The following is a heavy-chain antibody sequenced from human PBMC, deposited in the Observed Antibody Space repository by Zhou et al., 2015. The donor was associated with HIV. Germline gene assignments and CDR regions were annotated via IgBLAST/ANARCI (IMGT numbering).Heavy chain of an antibody. Sequence: QVQLVQSGAEVKKPGSSVKVSCKASGGTFSNYAISWVRQAPGQGLEWMGGIIPILGTAKYAQKFQGRVTITADKSTTTAYMELSSLRSEDSAVFYCVRDRGGXTRPDWRYFDLWGRGTLVTVSS. D-gene: IGHD3/OR15-3a*01. V-gene: IGHV1-69*06. CDR1: GGTFSNYA. CDR2: IIPILGTA. J-gene: IGHJ2*01. CDR3: VRDRGGXTRPDWRYFDL.